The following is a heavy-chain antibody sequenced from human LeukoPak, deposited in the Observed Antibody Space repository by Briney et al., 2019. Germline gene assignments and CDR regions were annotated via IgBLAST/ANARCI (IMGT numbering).Heavy chain of an antibody. D-gene: IGHD4-17*01. CDR2: IYYSGST. Sequence: SETLSLTCTVSGGSVSSGSYYWSWIRQPPGKGLEWIGYIYYSGSTNYNPSLKSRVTISVDTSKNQFSLKLSSVTAADTAVYYCARGRTYGDYESLGYWGQGTLVTVSS. J-gene: IGHJ4*02. CDR1: GGSVSSGSYY. CDR3: ARGRTYGDYESLGY. V-gene: IGHV4-61*01.